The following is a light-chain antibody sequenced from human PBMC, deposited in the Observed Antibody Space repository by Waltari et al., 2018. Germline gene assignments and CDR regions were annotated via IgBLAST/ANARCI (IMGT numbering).Light chain of an antibody. CDR3: MQATNWPLT. Sequence: DVVMTQSPLSLPVSLGQPASISCRSSQSLVHTDGHTYLNWFQQRPVQSPRRLIYKVSNRDSGVPDRFSGSGSDTAFTLKISRVEAEDVGIYYCMQATNWPLTFGQGTKVEIQ. CDR1: QSLVHTDGHTY. J-gene: IGKJ1*01. CDR2: KVS. V-gene: IGKV2-30*02.